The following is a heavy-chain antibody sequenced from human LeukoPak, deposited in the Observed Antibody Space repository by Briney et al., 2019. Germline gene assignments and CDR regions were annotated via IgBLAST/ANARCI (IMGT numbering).Heavy chain of an antibody. V-gene: IGHV4-39*01. Sequence: PSETLSLTCTVSRGSISSSIYYWCWIRQPPGKGLEWIATIHSSGSTYYNPSLRSRVTISADTSKNQFSLKMYSVTAADTAVYYCAQSLGSSNWIGNWFDPWGQGTLVTVSS. D-gene: IGHD6-13*01. J-gene: IGHJ5*02. CDR1: RGSISSSIYY. CDR3: AQSLGSSNWIGNWFDP. CDR2: IHSSGST.